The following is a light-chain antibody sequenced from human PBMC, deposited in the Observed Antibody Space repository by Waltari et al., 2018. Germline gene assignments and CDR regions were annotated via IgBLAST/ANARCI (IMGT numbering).Light chain of an antibody. CDR1: QGINSW. Sequence: IQMTQSPSSLSASVGDRVTITCRASQGINSWLAWYQQKPGKAPKLLIQKASSLQSGVPSRFSGSGSGAEFSLTINSLQPEDFATYYCQQYNRAPHTFGQGTKVEI. J-gene: IGKJ2*01. CDR3: QQYNRAPHT. V-gene: IGKV1-5*03. CDR2: KAS.